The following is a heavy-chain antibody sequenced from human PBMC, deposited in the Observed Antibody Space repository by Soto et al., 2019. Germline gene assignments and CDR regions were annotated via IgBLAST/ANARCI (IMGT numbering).Heavy chain of an antibody. CDR2: ISWNGEKI. D-gene: IGHD1-26*01. Sequence: EVQLVESGGGLVQPGRSLRLSCSASGFMFVDYAMHWVRQAPGQGLEWVSGISWNGEKIGYADSVKGRFIISRDNTKTSLYLQLNSLRLEDTALYYCAKAQSSGSSYYGFDVWGQGTTVTVS. CDR1: GFMFVDYA. J-gene: IGHJ6*02. CDR3: AKAQSSGSSYYGFDV. V-gene: IGHV3-9*01.